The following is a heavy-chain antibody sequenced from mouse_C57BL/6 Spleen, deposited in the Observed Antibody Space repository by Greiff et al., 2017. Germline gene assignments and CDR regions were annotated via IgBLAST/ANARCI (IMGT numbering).Heavy chain of an antibody. D-gene: IGHD2-1*01. Sequence: VKLQESGTELVKPGASVKLSCKASGYTFTSYWMHWVKQRPGQGLEWIGNINPSNGGTNYNEKFKSKATLTVDKSSSTAYMQLSSLTSEDSAVYYCARTPFYYGNSAWFAYWGQGTLVTVSA. CDR2: INPSNGGT. CDR1: GYTFTSYW. CDR3: ARTPFYYGNSAWFAY. V-gene: IGHV1-53*01. J-gene: IGHJ3*01.